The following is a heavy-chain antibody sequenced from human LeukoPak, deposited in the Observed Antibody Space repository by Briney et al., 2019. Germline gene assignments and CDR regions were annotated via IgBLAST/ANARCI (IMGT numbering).Heavy chain of an antibody. CDR1: GFAVSTNF. D-gene: IGHD3-10*01. Sequence: GSLRLSCEASGFAVSTNFMAWVRQTPEKGLEWVSLMYSGGNTYYAESVKGRFTISRDSSKNTLHLQMNSLSAEDTAVYYCARDTDYYGSGRHGYFDHWGQGTLVTVSS. J-gene: IGHJ1*01. V-gene: IGHV3-66*01. CDR2: MYSGGNT. CDR3: ARDTDYYGSGRHGYFDH.